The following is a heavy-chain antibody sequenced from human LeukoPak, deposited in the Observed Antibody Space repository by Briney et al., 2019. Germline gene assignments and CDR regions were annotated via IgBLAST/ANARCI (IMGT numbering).Heavy chain of an antibody. D-gene: IGHD3-10*01. Sequence: PGRSLRLSCAASGFTFSNYGMHWVRQAPGQGLEWVAVIWYDGSNKYYADSVRGRFTISRDNSKNTLSLQMNSLRAEDTAVYYCARGNCYGAGTSNLFDYWGQGTLVTVSS. CDR3: ARGNCYGAGTSNLFDY. CDR2: IWYDGSNK. V-gene: IGHV3-33*01. J-gene: IGHJ4*02. CDR1: GFTFSNYG.